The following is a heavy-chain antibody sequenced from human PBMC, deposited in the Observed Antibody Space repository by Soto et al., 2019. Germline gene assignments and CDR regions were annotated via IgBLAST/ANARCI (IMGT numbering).Heavy chain of an antibody. D-gene: IGHD5-18*01. J-gene: IGHJ6*02. V-gene: IGHV3-49*04. CDR3: TRATAMVPAPYYGMDV. CDR2: IRSKAYGGTT. CDR1: GFTFGDYA. Sequence: PGGSLRLSCTASGFTFGDYAMSWVRQAPGKGLEWVGFIRSKAYGGTTEYAASVKGRFTISRDDSKSIAYLQMNSLKTEDTAVYYCTRATAMVPAPYYGMDVWGQGTTVTVSS.